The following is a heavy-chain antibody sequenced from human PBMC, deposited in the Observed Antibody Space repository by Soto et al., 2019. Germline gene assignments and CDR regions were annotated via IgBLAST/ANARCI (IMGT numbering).Heavy chain of an antibody. CDR2: IYWDDDK. CDR1: GFSLSTSGVG. J-gene: IGHJ4*02. D-gene: IGHD4-17*01. CDR3: AHVLDGDYPFDY. V-gene: IGHV2-5*02. Sequence: QITLKESGPTLVKPTQTLTLTCTFSGFSLSTSGVGVGWIRQPPGKALEWLALIYWDDDKRYSPSLKSRLTNXNXISKNQVVLTMTNMDPVDTATYYCAHVLDGDYPFDYWGQGTLVTVSS.